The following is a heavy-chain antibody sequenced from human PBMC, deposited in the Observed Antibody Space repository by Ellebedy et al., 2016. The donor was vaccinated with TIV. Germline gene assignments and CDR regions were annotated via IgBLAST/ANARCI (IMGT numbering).Heavy chain of an antibody. CDR2: ISGSGGST. Sequence: GESLKISCAASGFTFSSYAMSWVRQAPGKGLEWVSAISGSGGSTYYADSVKGRFTISRDNAKNSLYLQMNSLRAEDTAVYYCARGGEMATIKSAEFDYWGQGTLVTVSS. CDR1: GFTFSSYA. D-gene: IGHD5-24*01. CDR3: ARGGEMATIKSAEFDY. V-gene: IGHV3-23*01. J-gene: IGHJ4*02.